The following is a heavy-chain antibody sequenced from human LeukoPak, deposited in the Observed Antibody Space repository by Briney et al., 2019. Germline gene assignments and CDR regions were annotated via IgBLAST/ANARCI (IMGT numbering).Heavy chain of an antibody. J-gene: IGHJ3*02. V-gene: IGHV1-46*01. CDR2: INPSGGST. Sequence: ASVKVSCKASGYTFISYYMHWVRQAPGQGLEWMGIINPSGGSTSYAQKFQGRVTMTRDTSTSTVYMELSSLRSEDTAVYYCARGGVTMIVVVINPSDAFDIWGQGTMVTVSS. CDR3: ARGGVTMIVVVINPSDAFDI. CDR1: GYTFISYY. D-gene: IGHD3-22*01.